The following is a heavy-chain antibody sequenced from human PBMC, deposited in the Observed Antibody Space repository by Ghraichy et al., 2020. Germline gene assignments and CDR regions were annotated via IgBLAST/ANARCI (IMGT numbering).Heavy chain of an antibody. CDR1: DGSISSGGYY. D-gene: IGHD1-1*01. J-gene: IGHJ6*02. CDR3: ARASGGNDVRYYYYGMDV. CDR2: IYYTGST. Sequence: SETLSLTCSVSDGSISSGGYYWNWIRQHPGKGLEWIGYIYYTGSTYYNPSLKSRLAISIDTSKNQFSLKLSSVTAADSAVYYCARASGGNDVRYYYYGMDVWGQGTTVTVSS. V-gene: IGHV4-31*03.